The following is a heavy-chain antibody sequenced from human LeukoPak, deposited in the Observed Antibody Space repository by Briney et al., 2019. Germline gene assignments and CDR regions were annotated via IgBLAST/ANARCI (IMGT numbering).Heavy chain of an antibody. CDR1: GCIFSSYA. CDR3: GRPRLTGTSRPFDY. CDR2: ISGSGGST. J-gene: IGHJ4*02. V-gene: IGHV3-23*01. D-gene: IGHD1-7*01. Sequence: GGSLRLSCAASGCIFSSYAMNWIRQAPGKGLEWVSVISGSGGSTYYADSVKGRFTIYRDNSKNTLDLQMNSLRAEDTAVYDSGRPRLTGTSRPFDYWHEGTLVTVST.